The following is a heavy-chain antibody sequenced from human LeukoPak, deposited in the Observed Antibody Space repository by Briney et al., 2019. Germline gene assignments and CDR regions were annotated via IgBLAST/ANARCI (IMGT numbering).Heavy chain of an antibody. V-gene: IGHV4-39*01. Sequence: SETLSLTCTVSRGSISSSRYYWGWTRLPPGERREWVVSIYYSGSTYYNPSLKTRVTISVDTSKNQFSLNVISCNPADPAVYNCARLEGGAFGIWGQGTMVTVSS. CDR1: RGSISSSRYY. CDR3: ARLEGGAFGI. J-gene: IGHJ3*02. D-gene: IGHD3-16*01. CDR2: IYYSGST.